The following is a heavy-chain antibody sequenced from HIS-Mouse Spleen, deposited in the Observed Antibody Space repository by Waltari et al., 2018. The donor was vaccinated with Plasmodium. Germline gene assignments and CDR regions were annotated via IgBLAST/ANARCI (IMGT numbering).Heavy chain of an antibody. D-gene: IGHD6-13*01. CDR2: ISYDGSNK. CDR3: AKDRRSSSWYVDY. V-gene: IGHV3-30*18. J-gene: IGHJ4*02. CDR1: GIRFSSYG. Sequence: QVQLVESGGGVVQPGRSLRLSCAASGIRFSSYGRHRVRQAPGKGLELVAVISYDGSNKYYADSVKGRFTISRDNSKNTLYLQMNSLRAEDTAVYYCAKDRRSSSWYVDYWGQGTLVTVSS.